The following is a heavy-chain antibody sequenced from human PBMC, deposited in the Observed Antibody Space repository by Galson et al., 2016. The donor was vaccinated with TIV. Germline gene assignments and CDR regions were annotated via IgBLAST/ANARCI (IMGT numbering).Heavy chain of an antibody. Sequence: LSLTCTVSGGSISSNVIFWSWIRQHPGKGLEWIGYIYHSGSTHYNPSLKSRVAMSVDTSKNQFSLTLTSVTAADTAVYYCARDQDSGAYFDYWGQGTLVTVSS. CDR2: IYHSGST. J-gene: IGHJ4*02. CDR3: ARDQDSGAYFDY. V-gene: IGHV4-31*03. CDR1: GGSISSNVIF. D-gene: IGHD2-15*01.